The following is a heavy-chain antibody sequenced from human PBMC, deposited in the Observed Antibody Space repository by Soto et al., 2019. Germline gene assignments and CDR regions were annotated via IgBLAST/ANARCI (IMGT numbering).Heavy chain of an antibody. Sequence: GGSLRLSCIASGFTFRNYGMYWVRQAPGKGLEWVAVTSYDGSKKYYTDAVKGRFTISRDNSKNTLYLQMNSLRAEDTAVYYCARSLQGLWSPFDYWGQGTLVTVSS. J-gene: IGHJ4*02. CDR2: TSYDGSKK. CDR1: GFTFRNYG. V-gene: IGHV3-30*03. CDR3: ARSLQGLWSPFDY. D-gene: IGHD5-18*01.